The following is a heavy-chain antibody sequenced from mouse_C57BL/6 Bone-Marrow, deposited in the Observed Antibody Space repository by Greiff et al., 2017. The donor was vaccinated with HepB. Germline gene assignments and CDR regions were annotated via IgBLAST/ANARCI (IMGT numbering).Heavy chain of an antibody. CDR3: ASPLITTVVATPY. J-gene: IGHJ3*01. Sequence: QVQLQQSGPGLVQPSQSLSITCTVSGFSLTSYGVHWVRQSPGKGLEWLGVIWSGGSTDYNAAFISRLSISKDNSKSQVFFKMNSLQADDTAIYYCASPLITTVVATPYWGQGTLVTVSA. V-gene: IGHV2-2*01. CDR1: GFSLTSYG. D-gene: IGHD1-1*01. CDR2: IWSGGST.